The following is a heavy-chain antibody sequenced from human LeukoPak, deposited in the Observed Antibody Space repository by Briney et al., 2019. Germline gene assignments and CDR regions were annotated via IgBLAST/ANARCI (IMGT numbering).Heavy chain of an antibody. V-gene: IGHV1-8*01. D-gene: IGHD3-10*01. CDR1: GYTFTSYD. CDR3: AILLWFGELMDV. CDR2: MNPNSGNT. Sequence: GASVKLSCKASGYTFTSYDINWVRQATGQGLEWMGWMNPNSGNTGYAQKFQGRVTMTRNTSISTAYMELSSLRSEDTAVYYCAILLWFGELMDVWGKGTTVTVSS. J-gene: IGHJ6*04.